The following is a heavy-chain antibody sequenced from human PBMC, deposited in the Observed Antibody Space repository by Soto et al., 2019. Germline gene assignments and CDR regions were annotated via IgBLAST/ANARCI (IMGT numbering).Heavy chain of an antibody. V-gene: IGHV6-1*01. D-gene: IGHD2-15*01. CDR1: GDSVSTNSAT. CDR2: TYLRSKWYT. Sequence: QIQLQQSGPGLVKPSQTLSLTCVISGDSVSTNSATWNWIRQSPSRGLEWLGRTYLRSKWYTEYAVSVKSRIAIRPDTSKNHFSLHLSSVTPEDTAVYFCARAAVAFDAFDLWGQGTVVTVSS. J-gene: IGHJ3*01. CDR3: ARAAVAFDAFDL.